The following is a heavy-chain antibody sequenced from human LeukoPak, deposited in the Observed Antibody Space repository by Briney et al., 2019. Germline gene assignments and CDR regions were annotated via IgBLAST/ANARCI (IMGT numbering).Heavy chain of an antibody. Sequence: PGGSLRLSCAASGFTFSNFHMTWVRQAPGKGLEWVAIIWYDGSNKYYADSVKGRFTISRDNSKNTLYLQMNSLRVEDTAVYYCASVWRALGYTIDYWGQGTQVAVSS. CDR2: IWYDGSNK. J-gene: IGHJ4*02. V-gene: IGHV3-33*08. D-gene: IGHD5-18*01. CDR1: GFTFSNFH. CDR3: ASVWRALGYTIDY.